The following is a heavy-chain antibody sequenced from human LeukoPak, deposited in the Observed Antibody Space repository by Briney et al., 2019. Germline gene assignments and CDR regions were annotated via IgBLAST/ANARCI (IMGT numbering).Heavy chain of an antibody. CDR3: AREDYGDYGENYGMDV. J-gene: IGHJ6*02. V-gene: IGHV1-2*02. CDR2: INPNSGGT. CDR1: GYTFTGYY. D-gene: IGHD4-17*01. Sequence: ASVKVSCKASGYTFTGYYMHWVRQAPGQGLEWMGWINPNSGGTNYAQKFQGRVTMTRDTSISTAYLELSRLRSDDTAVYYCAREDYGDYGENYGMDVWGQGTTVTVSS.